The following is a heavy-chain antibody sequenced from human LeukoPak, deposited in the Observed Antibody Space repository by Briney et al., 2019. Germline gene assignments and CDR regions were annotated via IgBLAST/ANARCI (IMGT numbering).Heavy chain of an antibody. D-gene: IGHD1-7*01. CDR2: IYYSGST. CDR3: ARAGSNWNYRFDY. J-gene: IGHJ4*02. CDR1: GGSISSYY. V-gene: IGHV4-59*12. Sequence: SETLSLTCTVSGGSISSYYWSWIRQPPGRGLEWIGYIYYSGSTNYNPSLKSRVTISVDTSKNQFSLKLSSVTAADTAVYYCARAGSNWNYRFDYWGQGTLVTVSS.